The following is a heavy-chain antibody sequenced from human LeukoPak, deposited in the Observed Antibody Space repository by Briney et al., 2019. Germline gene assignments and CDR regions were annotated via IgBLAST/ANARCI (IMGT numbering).Heavy chain of an antibody. CDR3: ARLVLTAGIVVALPGAFDI. CDR2: IYSSGST. Sequence: PSETLSLTCTVSGGSISGSYWSWIRQPPGKGLEWIGYIYSSGSTNYNPSLKSRVTIGVDTSRNQFSLKLSSVTAADTAVYYCARLVLTAGIVVALPGAFDIWGQGTMVTVSS. D-gene: IGHD3-22*01. V-gene: IGHV4-4*09. CDR1: GGSISGSY. J-gene: IGHJ3*02.